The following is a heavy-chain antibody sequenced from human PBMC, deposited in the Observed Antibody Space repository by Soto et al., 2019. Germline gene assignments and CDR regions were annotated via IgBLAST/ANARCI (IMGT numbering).Heavy chain of an antibody. J-gene: IGHJ6*03. D-gene: IGHD3-3*01. Sequence: SETLSLTCAVYGASFSGYYWSWIRQPPGKGLEWIGEINHSGSTNYNPSLKSRVTISVDTSKNQFSLKLSSVTAADTAVYYCARGLGSGYYFYYYYMDVWGKGTTVT. CDR3: ARGLGSGYYFYYYYMDV. V-gene: IGHV4-34*01. CDR1: GASFSGYY. CDR2: INHSGST.